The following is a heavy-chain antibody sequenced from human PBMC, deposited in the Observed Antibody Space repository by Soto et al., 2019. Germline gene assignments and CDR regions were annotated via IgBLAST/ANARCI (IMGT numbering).Heavy chain of an antibody. J-gene: IGHJ4*02. CDR1: GFTFSNYA. CDR2: ITASGTKT. Sequence: EVQLLESGGGLVQPGGSLRLSCAASGFTFSNYAMSWVRQAPGKGLEWVSTITASGTKTYYADSVKGRFTISRDNSKNTLFLQVNSLRAKDTAVYYCAKRLGITGEFDNWGQGTLVTVSS. D-gene: IGHD1-1*01. V-gene: IGHV3-23*01. CDR3: AKRLGITGEFDN.